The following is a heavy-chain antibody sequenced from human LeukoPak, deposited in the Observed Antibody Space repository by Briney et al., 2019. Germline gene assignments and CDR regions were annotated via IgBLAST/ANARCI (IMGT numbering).Heavy chain of an antibody. CDR2: ISGSGGST. CDR3: AKVYDYVWGSYRYFDY. CDR1: GFTFSSYA. D-gene: IGHD3-16*02. Sequence: GGSLRLSCAASGFTFSSYAMSWVRQAPGKGLEWVSAISGSGGSTYYADSVKGRFTISRDNSKNTLYLQMNSLRAEDTAVYYCAKVYDYVWGSYRYFDYWGQGTPVTVSS. J-gene: IGHJ4*02. V-gene: IGHV3-23*01.